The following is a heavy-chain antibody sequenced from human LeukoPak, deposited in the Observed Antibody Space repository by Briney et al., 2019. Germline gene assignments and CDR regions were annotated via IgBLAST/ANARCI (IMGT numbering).Heavy chain of an antibody. CDR3: ARDPPYYYDSSGYGDY. D-gene: IGHD3-22*01. J-gene: IGHJ4*02. Sequence: SVKVSCKASGGTFSSYAISWVRQAPGQGLEWMGRIIPILGIANYAQKFQGRVTITADKSTSTAYMELSSLRSEDTAVYYCARDPPYYYDSSGYGDYWGQGTLVTVSS. CDR2: IIPILGIA. V-gene: IGHV1-69*04. CDR1: GGTFSSYA.